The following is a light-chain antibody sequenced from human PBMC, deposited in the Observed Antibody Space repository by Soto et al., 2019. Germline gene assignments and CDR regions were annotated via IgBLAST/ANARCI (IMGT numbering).Light chain of an antibody. V-gene: IGKV3-15*01. Sequence: EIVMTQSPATLSVSPGERATLSCRASQSVSSNLAWYQQKHGQAPRVLIYGASTRATGIPARFSGSGSETEFTLTISSLQSEDFAVYYCQQYNNWPRTFGQGTKVEIK. CDR2: GAS. J-gene: IGKJ1*01. CDR1: QSVSSN. CDR3: QQYNNWPRT.